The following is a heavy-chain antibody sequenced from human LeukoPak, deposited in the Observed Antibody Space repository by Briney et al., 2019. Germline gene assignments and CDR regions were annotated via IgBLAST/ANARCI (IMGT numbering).Heavy chain of an antibody. CDR1: GFTFSSYW. V-gene: IGHV3-74*01. J-gene: IGHJ4*02. CDR3: ASGNPGNSYGY. CDR2: ITIDGSST. D-gene: IGHD5-18*01. Sequence: GGSLRLFCAASGFTFSSYWMHWVRQAPGKGLIWVSRITIDGSSTSYADSVKGRFTISRDNAKNTVYLQMNSLRAEDTAVYYCASGNPGNSYGYWGQGTLVTVSS.